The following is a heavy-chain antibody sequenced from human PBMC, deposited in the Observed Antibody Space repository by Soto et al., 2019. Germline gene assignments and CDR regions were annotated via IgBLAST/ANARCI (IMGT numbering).Heavy chain of an antibody. D-gene: IGHD1-26*01. V-gene: IGHV3-30*18. J-gene: IGHJ6*02. Sequence: QVQLVESGGGVVQPGRSLRLSCAASGFTFSSYGMHWVRQAPGKGLEWVAVISYDGSNKYYADSVKGRFTISRDNSKNTLYLQMNSLSAEDTAVYYCAKDMGRGYNYGMDVWGQGTTVTVSS. CDR3: AKDMGRGYNYGMDV. CDR2: ISYDGSNK. CDR1: GFTFSSYG.